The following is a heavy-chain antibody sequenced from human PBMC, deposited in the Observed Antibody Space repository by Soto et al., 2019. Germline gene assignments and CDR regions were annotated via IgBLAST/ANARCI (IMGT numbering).Heavy chain of an antibody. CDR3: ARFGEGDSGYYPEFDY. CDR2: ISNSGDTI. J-gene: IGHJ4*02. V-gene: IGHV3-48*04. D-gene: IGHD3-22*01. CDR1: AFTFSSFS. Sequence: GGSLRLSCAASAFTFSSFSMNWVRQAPGKGLEWVSYISNSGDTISYADSVKGRFTISRDNAENSLYLQLNSLRAEDTGVYYCARFGEGDSGYYPEFDYWGPGTLVTVSS.